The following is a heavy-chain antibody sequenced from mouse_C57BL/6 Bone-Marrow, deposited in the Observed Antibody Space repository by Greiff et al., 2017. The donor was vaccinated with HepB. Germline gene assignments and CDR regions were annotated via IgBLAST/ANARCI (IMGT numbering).Heavy chain of an antibody. Sequence: EVHLVESGPSLVRPSQTLSLTCTVTGFSINSDCYWIWIRQFPGNKLEYIGYTFYSGITYYNPSLESRTYITRDTSKNQFSLKLSSVTTEDTATYSCARDCGYDGYPYAMDYWGQGTSVTVSS. CDR1: GFSINSDCY. CDR3: ARDCGYDGYPYAMDY. V-gene: IGHV3-3*01. CDR2: TFYSGIT. J-gene: IGHJ4*01. D-gene: IGHD2-3*01.